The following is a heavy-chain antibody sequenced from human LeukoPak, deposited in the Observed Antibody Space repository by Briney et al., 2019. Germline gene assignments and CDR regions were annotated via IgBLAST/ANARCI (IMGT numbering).Heavy chain of an antibody. D-gene: IGHD2-2*01. CDR2: ISGGGDSA. CDR3: ARDPGGVVPEALDY. V-gene: IGHV3-23*01. Sequence: PGGSLRLSCIASGFSFSGYAMSWVRQAPGKGLEWVSAISGGGDSAYYADSVKGRFTISRDNSKNTLYLQMNSLRAEDTAVYYCARDPGGVVPEALDYWGQGTLVTVSS. J-gene: IGHJ4*02. CDR1: GFSFSGYA.